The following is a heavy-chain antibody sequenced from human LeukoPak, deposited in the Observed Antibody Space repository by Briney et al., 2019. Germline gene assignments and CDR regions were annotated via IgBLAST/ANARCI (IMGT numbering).Heavy chain of an antibody. CDR1: GFTFSSYS. D-gene: IGHD3-3*01. Sequence: KPGGSLRLSCAASGFTFSSYSMNWVRQAPGKGLEWVSSISSSSSYIYYADSVKGRFTISRDNAKNSLYLQMNSLRAEDTAVYYCARDGNYDFWTYYFDYWGQGTLVTVSS. V-gene: IGHV3-21*01. J-gene: IGHJ4*02. CDR2: ISSSSSYI. CDR3: ARDGNYDFWTYYFDY.